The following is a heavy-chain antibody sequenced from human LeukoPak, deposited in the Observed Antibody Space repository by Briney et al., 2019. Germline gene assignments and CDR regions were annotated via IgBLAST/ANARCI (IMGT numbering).Heavy chain of an antibody. Sequence: GGSLILSCAVSGITLSNYGMSWVRQAPGKGLEWVAGISDSGGSTNYADSVKGRFTISRDNPKNTLYLQMNSLSAEDTAVYFCARRGVVIRVILVGFHKEAFYFDSWGQGALVTVSS. J-gene: IGHJ4*02. D-gene: IGHD3-22*01. V-gene: IGHV3-23*01. CDR1: GITLSNYG. CDR3: ARRGVVIRVILVGFHKEAFYFDS. CDR2: ISDSGGST.